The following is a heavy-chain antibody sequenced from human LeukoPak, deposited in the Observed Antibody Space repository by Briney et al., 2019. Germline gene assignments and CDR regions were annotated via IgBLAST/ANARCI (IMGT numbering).Heavy chain of an antibody. V-gene: IGHV5-51*01. CDR2: IYPGDSDT. D-gene: IGHD3-16*01. CDR1: GYSFTSYW. J-gene: IGHJ3*02. CDR3: ARGDNLGELTGDAFHI. Sequence: GESLKISCKGSGYSFTSYWIGWVRQMPGKGLEWMGIIYPGDSDTRYSPSFQGQVTISADKSISTAYLQWSSLKASDTAMYYCARGDNLGELTGDAFHIWGQGTMVTVSS.